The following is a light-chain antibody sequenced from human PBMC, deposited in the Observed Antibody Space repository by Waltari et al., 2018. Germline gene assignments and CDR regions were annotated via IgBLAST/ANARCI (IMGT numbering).Light chain of an antibody. J-gene: IGKJ4*01. Sequence: EIVLTQSPATLSLSPGESATLSCRANQRVRSYLAWYQPKPGKAPRLLIYDASPRATGIPARFSGSGSGTVFTLTISSLEPEDFAVYYCQQRSNWPPLFGGGTKVEIK. CDR2: DAS. CDR3: QQRSNWPPL. V-gene: IGKV3-11*01. CDR1: QRVRSY.